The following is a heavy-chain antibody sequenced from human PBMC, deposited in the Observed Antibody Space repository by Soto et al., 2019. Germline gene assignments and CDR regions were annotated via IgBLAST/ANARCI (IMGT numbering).Heavy chain of an antibody. CDR1: GYGFTTYG. D-gene: IGHD1-1*01. V-gene: IGHV1-18*01. CDR3: ATVRYGDY. Sequence: QVHLVQSGAEVKKPGASVKVSCKGSGYGFTTYGITWVRQAPGQGLEWMAWISAHNGNTNYAQKLQGRVTVTRDTSTSTAYMERRSLRSDDTAVYYCATVRYGDYWGQGALVTVSS. J-gene: IGHJ4*02. CDR2: ISAHNGNT.